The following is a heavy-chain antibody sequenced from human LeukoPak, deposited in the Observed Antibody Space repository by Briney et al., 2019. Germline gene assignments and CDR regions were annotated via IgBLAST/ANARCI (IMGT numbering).Heavy chain of an antibody. CDR3: ARDVRRVYYYDSSGYYYY. CDR2: ISSSGTTI. D-gene: IGHD3-22*01. CDR1: GFTFRTSG. J-gene: IGHJ4*02. V-gene: IGHV3-48*01. Sequence: SGGSLRLSCAASGFTFRTSGMNWVRQAPGKRLEWVSYISSSGTTISYAQSVKGRFTITRDNAQNSLTLHMNTLRAEDTAVYYCARDVRRVYYYDSSGYYYYWGQGTLVTVSS.